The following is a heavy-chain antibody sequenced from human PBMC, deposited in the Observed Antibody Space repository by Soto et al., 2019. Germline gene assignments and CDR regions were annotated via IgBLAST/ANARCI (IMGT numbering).Heavy chain of an antibody. J-gene: IGHJ6*02. V-gene: IGHV3-48*02. CDR1: GFTFSSYW. CDR2: ITSDSSTI. Sequence: PGGSLRLSCAASGFTFSSYWMSWVRQAPGKGLEWFSYITSDSSTISYADSVKGRFTVSRDNAKNSLYLQMNSLRDEDTAVYYCARVGRGVYGMDVWGQGTSVTVSS. CDR3: ARVGRGVYGMDV. D-gene: IGHD2-8*01.